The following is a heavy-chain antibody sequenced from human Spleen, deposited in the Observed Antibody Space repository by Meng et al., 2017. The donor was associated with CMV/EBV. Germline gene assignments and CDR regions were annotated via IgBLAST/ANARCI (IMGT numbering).Heavy chain of an antibody. J-gene: IGHJ5*02. CDR3: ASAFRSRGVTASFDP. CDR2: INWNGGSR. V-gene: IGHV3-20*04. CDR1: GFTFSKDI. D-gene: IGHD4-23*01. Sequence: GGSLRLSCAASGFTFSKDIMNWVRQAPGKGLEWVSGINWNGGSRAYAESVKGRFTISRDNAKNSLYLQMNSLRAEDTAFYYCASAFRSRGVTASFDPWGQGTLVTVSS.